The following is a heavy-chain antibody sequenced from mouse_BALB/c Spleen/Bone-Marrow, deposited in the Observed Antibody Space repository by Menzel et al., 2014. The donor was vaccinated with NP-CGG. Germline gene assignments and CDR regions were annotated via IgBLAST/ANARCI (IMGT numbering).Heavy chain of an antibody. CDR3: AAYYYGRGGFAY. CDR2: IDPANGIT. J-gene: IGHJ3*01. D-gene: IGHD1-1*01. Sequence: VQLKQSGAELVXXGASVKLSCTASGFNIKDTFMHWVKQRPEQGLEWIGRIDPANGITKYDPKFQGKATITADTSSNTAYPQLSSLTSEDTAVYYCAAYYYGRGGFAYWGQGTLVTVSA. CDR1: GFNIKDTF. V-gene: IGHV14-3*02.